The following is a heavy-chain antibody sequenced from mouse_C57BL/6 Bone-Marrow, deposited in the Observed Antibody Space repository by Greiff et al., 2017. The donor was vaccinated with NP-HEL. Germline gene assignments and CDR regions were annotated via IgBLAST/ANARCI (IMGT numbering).Heavy chain of an antibody. D-gene: IGHD1-1*01. CDR1: GYSFTGYY. V-gene: IGHV1-42*01. J-gene: IGHJ2*01. CDR2: INPSTGGT. Sequence: VQLQQSGPELVKPGASVKISCKASGYSFTGYYMNWVKQSPEKSLEWIGEINPSTGGTTYNQKFKAKATLTVDKSSSTAYMQLKCLTSEDSAVYYCARYGLRSPFDYWGQGTTLTVSS. CDR3: ARYGLRSPFDY.